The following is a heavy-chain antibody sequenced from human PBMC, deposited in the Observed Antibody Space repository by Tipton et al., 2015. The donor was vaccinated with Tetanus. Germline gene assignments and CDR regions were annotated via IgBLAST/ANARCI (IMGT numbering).Heavy chain of an antibody. CDR1: GYTFTGYY. V-gene: IGHV1-2*02. CDR2: IDPNSRDT. J-gene: IGHJ6*02. D-gene: IGHD3-22*01. Sequence: QVQLVQSGAELKKPGASVKVSCTASGYTFTGYYMYWVRQAPGQGLESVGWIDPNSRDTIYAQNFQGRVTMTRDTSISTVYMELSRLRSDDTAVYYCARDRGDYIYYGMDVWGPGTTVTVSS. CDR3: ARDRGDYIYYGMDV.